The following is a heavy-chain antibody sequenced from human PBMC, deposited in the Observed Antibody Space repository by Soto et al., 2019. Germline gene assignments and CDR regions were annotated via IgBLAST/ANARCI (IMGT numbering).Heavy chain of an antibody. CDR3: ARDGCSGSNCLNWFDP. CDR1: GFTFSSYS. J-gene: IGHJ5*02. V-gene: IGHV3-48*01. CDR2: ISSSTTK. Sequence: PGGSLRLSCAASGFTFSSYSMNWVRQAPGKGLEWVSYISSSTTKYYADSVKGRFTISRDNAKNSLYLQVNSLRAEDTAVYYCARDGCSGSNCLNWFDPWGQGTLVTVSS. D-gene: IGHD2-15*01.